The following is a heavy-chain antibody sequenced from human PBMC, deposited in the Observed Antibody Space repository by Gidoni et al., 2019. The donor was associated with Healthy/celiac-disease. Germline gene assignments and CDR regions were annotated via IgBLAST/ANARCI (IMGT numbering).Heavy chain of an antibody. J-gene: IGHJ6*03. D-gene: IGHD2-2*03. Sequence: QVQLVESGGGVVQPGRSLRLSCAASGFTFSSYGMHWVRQAPGKGLEWVAVISYDGSNKYYADSVKGRFTISRDNSKNTLYLQMNSLRAEDTAVYYCAKDGLTLDRHYYMDVWGKGTTVTVSS. V-gene: IGHV3-30*18. CDR2: ISYDGSNK. CDR3: AKDGLTLDRHYYMDV. CDR1: GFTFSSYG.